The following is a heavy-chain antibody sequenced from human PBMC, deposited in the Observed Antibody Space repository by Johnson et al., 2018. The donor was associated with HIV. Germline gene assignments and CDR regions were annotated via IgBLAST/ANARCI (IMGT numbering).Heavy chain of an antibody. CDR3: ARERYGSQAIDAFDI. CDR1: GFTFSSYA. V-gene: IGHV3-30*04. J-gene: IGHJ3*02. D-gene: IGHD2-15*01. Sequence: QVQLVESGGGVVQPGRSLRLYCAASGFTFSSYAMHWVRQAPGKGLEWVAVISYDGSNKYYADSVKGRFTISRDNSKNTLYLQMNSLRAEDMAVYYCARERYGSQAIDAFDIWGQGTMVTVSS. CDR2: ISYDGSNK.